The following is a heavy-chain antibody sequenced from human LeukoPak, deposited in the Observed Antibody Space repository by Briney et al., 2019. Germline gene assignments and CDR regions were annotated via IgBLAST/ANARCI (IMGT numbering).Heavy chain of an antibody. CDR2: ISWNSGII. D-gene: IGHD3-3*01. Sequence: PGRSLRLSCAASGFTFYDYAMHWVRQAPGKGLEWGSGISWNSGIIGYADSVKGRFTISTDNAKNSLYLQMNSLRAEHTALYYCAKDSRRIFAVAFNWFDPWGQGTLVAVSS. CDR3: AKDSRRIFAVAFNWFDP. CDR1: GFTFYDYA. J-gene: IGHJ5*02. V-gene: IGHV3-9*01.